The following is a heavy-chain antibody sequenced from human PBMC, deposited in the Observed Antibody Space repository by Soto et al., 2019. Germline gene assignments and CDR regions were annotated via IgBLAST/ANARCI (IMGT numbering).Heavy chain of an antibody. Sequence: GGSLRLSCAASGFTFSSYAMSWVRQAPGKGLEWVSAICGSGGSTYYADSVKGRFTISRDNSKNTLYLQMNILRAEDTAVYYCAKDFKPRTRITMIVVVITGTLFDYWGQGTLVTVSS. CDR2: ICGSGGST. V-gene: IGHV3-23*01. D-gene: IGHD3-22*01. J-gene: IGHJ4*02. CDR3: AKDFKPRTRITMIVVVITGTLFDY. CDR1: GFTFSSYA.